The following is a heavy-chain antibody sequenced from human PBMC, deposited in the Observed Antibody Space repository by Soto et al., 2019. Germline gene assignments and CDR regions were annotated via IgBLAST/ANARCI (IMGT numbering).Heavy chain of an antibody. D-gene: IGHD3-10*01. CDR1: GGSISSYY. CDR3: ARRGPLLAGYYGSGSYAWWFDP. Sequence: SETLSLTCTVSGGSISSYYWSWIRQPPGKGLEWIGYIYYSGSTNYNPSLKSRVTISVDTSKNQFSLKLSSVTAADTAVYYCARRGPLLAGYYGSGSYAWWFDPWGQGTLVTVSS. V-gene: IGHV4-59*08. J-gene: IGHJ5*02. CDR2: IYYSGST.